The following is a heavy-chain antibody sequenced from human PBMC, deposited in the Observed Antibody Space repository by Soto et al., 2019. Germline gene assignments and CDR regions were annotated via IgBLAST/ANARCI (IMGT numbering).Heavy chain of an antibody. CDR1: GGTFSSYT. J-gene: IGHJ6*02. CDR2: IIPILGIA. Sequence: QVQLVQSGAEVKKPGSSVKVSCKASGGTFSSYTISWVRQAPGQGLEWMGRIIPILGIANYAQKFQGRVTITAXXSXSXXYMELSSLRSEDTAVYYCARDGLWFGELSSYGMDVWGQGTTVTVSS. V-gene: IGHV1-69*08. CDR3: ARDGLWFGELSSYGMDV. D-gene: IGHD3-10*01.